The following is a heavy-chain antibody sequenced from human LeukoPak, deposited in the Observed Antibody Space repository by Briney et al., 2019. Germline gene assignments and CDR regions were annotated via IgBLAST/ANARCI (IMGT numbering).Heavy chain of an antibody. J-gene: IGHJ4*02. Sequence: SETLSLTCTVSGYSISSGYYWGWIRQPPGKGLEWIGSIYHSGSTYYNPSLKSRVTISVDTSKNQFSLKLSSVTAADTAVYYCARDPPVDTAMVGPMSYWGQGTLVTVSS. CDR2: IYHSGST. V-gene: IGHV4-38-2*02. CDR1: GYSISSGYY. D-gene: IGHD5-18*01. CDR3: ARDPPVDTAMVGPMSY.